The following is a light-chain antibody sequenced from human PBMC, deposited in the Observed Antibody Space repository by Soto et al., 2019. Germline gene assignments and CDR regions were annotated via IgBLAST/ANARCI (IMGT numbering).Light chain of an antibody. Sequence: SYERTQPPSVSLSPGQTASITCSGDKLGDKYACWYQQKPGQSPVLVIYQDNKRPSGIPERFSGSNSGNTATLTISGTQAMDESDYYCQAWDSSTYVVFGGGTKLTFL. J-gene: IGLJ2*01. CDR1: KLGDKY. V-gene: IGLV3-1*01. CDR3: QAWDSSTYVV. CDR2: QDN.